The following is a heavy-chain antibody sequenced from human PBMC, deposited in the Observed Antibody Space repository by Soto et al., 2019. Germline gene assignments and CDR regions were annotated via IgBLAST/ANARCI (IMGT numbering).Heavy chain of an antibody. CDR1: GFTFSTYS. Sequence: PGGSLRLSCAASGFTFSTYSMNWVRQARGKGLEWVSYISDAGTTIYHADSVKGRFTISRDNAKKSLYLQMSSLRVEDTAVYYCAREVGPIDYWGQGILVTVSS. CDR2: ISDAGTTI. CDR3: AREVGPIDY. J-gene: IGHJ4*02. V-gene: IGHV3-48*01. D-gene: IGHD1-26*01.